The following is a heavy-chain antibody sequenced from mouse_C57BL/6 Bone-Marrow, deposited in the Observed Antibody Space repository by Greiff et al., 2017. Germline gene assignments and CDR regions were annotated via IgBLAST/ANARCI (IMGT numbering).Heavy chain of an antibody. CDR3: ARESQLYFGY. D-gene: IGHD4-1*02. Sequence: QVQLQQPGAELVRPGSSVKLSCKASGYTFTSYCMHWVKQRPIQGLEWIGNIDPSDSETNYNAKFKDKATLTVVKSSSTAYMQLSSLTCEASAVYYCARESQLYFGYWGQGTTLTVSS. CDR2: IDPSDSET. V-gene: IGHV1-52*01. J-gene: IGHJ2*01. CDR1: GYTFTSYC.